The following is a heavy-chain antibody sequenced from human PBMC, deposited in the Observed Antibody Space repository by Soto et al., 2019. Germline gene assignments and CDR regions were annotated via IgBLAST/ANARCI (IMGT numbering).Heavy chain of an antibody. Sequence: ASVKVSCKASGYTFTSYAMHWVRQAPGQRLEWMGWINAGNGNTKYSQKFQGRVTITRDTSASTAYMELSSLRSEDTAVYYCARGGGVAGSNYYYYGMDVWGQGTTVTVSS. J-gene: IGHJ6*02. CDR3: ARGGGVAGSNYYYYGMDV. CDR2: INAGNGNT. D-gene: IGHD6-19*01. V-gene: IGHV1-3*01. CDR1: GYTFTSYA.